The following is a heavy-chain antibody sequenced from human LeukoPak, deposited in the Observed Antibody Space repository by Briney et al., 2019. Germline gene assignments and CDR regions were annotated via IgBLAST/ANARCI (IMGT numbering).Heavy chain of an antibody. Sequence: GGSLRLSCAASGFTFSSYWMYWVRRAPGKGLVWVSRINSDGSDTSYADSVQGRFTISRDNAKNTLYLQMNSLRAEDTAVYYCASCVAVPGLPDYWGQGTLVTVSS. CDR1: GFTFSSYW. D-gene: IGHD6-19*01. CDR3: ASCVAVPGLPDY. V-gene: IGHV3-74*01. J-gene: IGHJ4*02. CDR2: INSDGSDT.